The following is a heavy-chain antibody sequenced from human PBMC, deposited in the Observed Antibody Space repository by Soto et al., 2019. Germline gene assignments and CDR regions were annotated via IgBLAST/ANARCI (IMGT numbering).Heavy chain of an antibody. V-gene: IGHV2-5*02. CDR1: GFSLTTDGEG. J-gene: IGHJ4*02. Sequence: QITLKESGPTLVKSTQPLTLTCTFSGFSLTTDGEGVGWVRQSPGGALEWLALIYWDYDERYSPSLKTRITTTKNIYRNPVVLVMPRTGHVDTGTYFCAHSRNLITEDAQVGDFDYWGQGT. CDR2: IYWDYDE. CDR3: AHSRNLITEDAQVGDFDY. D-gene: IGHD1-26*01.